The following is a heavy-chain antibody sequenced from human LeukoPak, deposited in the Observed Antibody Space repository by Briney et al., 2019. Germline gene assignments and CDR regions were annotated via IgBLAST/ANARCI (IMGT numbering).Heavy chain of an antibody. CDR3: ARDPYSAAALFPQFDP. D-gene: IGHD6-13*01. CDR1: GYTFTSCG. J-gene: IGHJ5*02. Sequence: ASVKVSCKASGYTFTSCGISWVRQAPGQGLEWMGWISAYNGNTNYAQKLQGRVTMTTDTSTSTAYMELRSLRSDDTAVYYCARDPYSAAALFPQFDPWGQGTLVTVSS. CDR2: ISAYNGNT. V-gene: IGHV1-18*01.